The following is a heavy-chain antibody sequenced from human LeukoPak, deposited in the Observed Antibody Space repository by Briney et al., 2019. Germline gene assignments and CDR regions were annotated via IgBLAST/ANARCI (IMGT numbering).Heavy chain of an antibody. Sequence: ASVKVSYKASGYTFTSYGISWVRQAPGPGLEGMGGISAYNGNTNYAQKLQGRVTMTTDTSTSTAYMELRSLRSDDTAVYYCARARGYSYGYEYYFDYWGQGTLVTVSS. V-gene: IGHV1-18*01. D-gene: IGHD5-18*01. CDR3: ARARGYSYGYEYYFDY. J-gene: IGHJ4*02. CDR1: GYTFTSYG. CDR2: ISAYNGNT.